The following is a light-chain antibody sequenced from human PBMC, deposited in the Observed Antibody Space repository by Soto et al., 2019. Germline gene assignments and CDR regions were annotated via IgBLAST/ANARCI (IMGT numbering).Light chain of an antibody. CDR1: SSDVGGYNY. Sequence: QSVLTQPPSASGSPGQSVTISCTGTSSDVGGYNYVSWYQHHPGKAPKLMIYEVSKRPSGVPDRFSGSKSGNTASLTVSGLQAEDEADYYCSSYAGFNNYVFGTGTKVTAL. J-gene: IGLJ1*01. CDR2: EVS. V-gene: IGLV2-8*01. CDR3: SSYAGFNNYV.